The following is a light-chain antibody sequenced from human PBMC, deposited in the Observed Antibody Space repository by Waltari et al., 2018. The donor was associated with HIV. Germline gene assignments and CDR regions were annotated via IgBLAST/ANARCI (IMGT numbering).Light chain of an antibody. Sequence: QSVLTQPPSASGTPGPRVTISCSGSNSNIGSNPVNWYQQLPGTAPKLLIYNNKQRPSGVPDRISGSKSGTSASLAISGLQSEDEADYYCAAWDDSLNGVVFGGGTKLTVL. CDR1: NSNIGSNP. J-gene: IGLJ2*01. V-gene: IGLV1-44*01. CDR3: AAWDDSLNGVV. CDR2: NNK.